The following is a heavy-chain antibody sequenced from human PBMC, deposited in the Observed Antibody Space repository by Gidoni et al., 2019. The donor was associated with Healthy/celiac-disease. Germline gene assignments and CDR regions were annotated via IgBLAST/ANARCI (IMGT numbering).Heavy chain of an antibody. J-gene: IGHJ6*02. CDR1: GYTFTSYY. V-gene: IGHV1-46*01. CDR2: INPSGGST. D-gene: IGHD2-15*01. Sequence: QVQLVQSGAEVKKPGASVKVSCKASGYTFTSYYMHWVRQAPGQGLEWMGIINPSGGSTSYAQKFQGRVTMTRDTSTSTVYMELSSLRSEDTAVYYCARDRYCSGGSCRYYYYGMDVWGQGTTVTVSS. CDR3: ARDRYCSGGSCRYYYYGMDV.